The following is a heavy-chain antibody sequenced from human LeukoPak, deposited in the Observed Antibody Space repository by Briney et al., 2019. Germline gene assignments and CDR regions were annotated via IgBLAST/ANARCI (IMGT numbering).Heavy chain of an antibody. CDR1: GFPFNASA. D-gene: IGHD4-11*01. Sequence: GGSLRLSCATSGFPFNASAIHWVRQAPGKGLEWVGRIKGKPTNYATAYAASVTGRFIVSRDDSKNMAYLQMNSLKIDDTAIYYCTGGTTTLCDYWGKGTLVTVSS. V-gene: IGHV3-73*01. CDR2: IKGKPTNYAT. J-gene: IGHJ4*02. CDR3: TGGTTTLCDY.